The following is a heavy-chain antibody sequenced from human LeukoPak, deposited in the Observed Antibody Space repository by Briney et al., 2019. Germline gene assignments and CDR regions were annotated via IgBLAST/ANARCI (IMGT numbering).Heavy chain of an antibody. V-gene: IGHV3-30*02. CDR2: IHYDGSNN. D-gene: IGHD6-13*01. CDR1: GFTFSSYA. CDR3: AKDHGSSDWYYFDY. Sequence: GGSLRLSCAASGFTFSSYAMHWVRQAPGKGLEWVAFIHYDGSNNYYADSVKGRFTISSDNSKNTLYLQMNTLRADDTAVYYCAKDHGSSDWYYFDYWGQGTLVTVSS. J-gene: IGHJ4*02.